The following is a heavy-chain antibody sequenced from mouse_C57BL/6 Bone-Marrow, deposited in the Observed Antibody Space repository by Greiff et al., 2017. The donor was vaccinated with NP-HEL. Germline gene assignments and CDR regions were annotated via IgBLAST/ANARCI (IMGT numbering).Heavy chain of an antibody. V-gene: IGHV2-9*01. CDR3: AKRNWDGRAWFAY. CDR1: GFSLTSYG. J-gene: IGHJ3*01. Sequence: VKLMESGPGLVAPSQSLSITCTVSGFSLTSYGVDWVRQPPGKGLEWLGVIWGGGSTNYNSALMSGLSISKDNSKSQVFLKMNSRQTEDTAMYYGAKRNWDGRAWFAYWGQGTLVTVSA. CDR2: IWGGGST. D-gene: IGHD4-1*02.